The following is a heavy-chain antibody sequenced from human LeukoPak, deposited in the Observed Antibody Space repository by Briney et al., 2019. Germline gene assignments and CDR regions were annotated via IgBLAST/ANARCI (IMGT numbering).Heavy chain of an antibody. CDR2: ISTSGRYI. CDR1: GLTFSGYT. J-gene: IGHJ4*02. CDR3: ARNRGDPSYFDY. Sequence: PGGSLRLSCAASGLTFSGYTMNWVRQAPGKGLQWVSSISTSGRYIYYADSLKGRFTISRDNGKNSLYLQMNSLSAEDTAVYYCARNRGDPSYFDYWGQGTLVTVSS. V-gene: IGHV3-21*01. D-gene: IGHD4-17*01.